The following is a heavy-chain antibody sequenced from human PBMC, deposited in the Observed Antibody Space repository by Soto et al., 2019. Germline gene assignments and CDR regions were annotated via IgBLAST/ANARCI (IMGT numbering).Heavy chain of an antibody. V-gene: IGHV4-59*01. J-gene: IGHJ4*02. CDR3: ARTGLDYYDSSGYPYYFDY. Sequence: SETLSLTCTVSGGSISSYYWSWIRQPPGKGLEWIGYIYYGGSTNYNPSLKSRVTISVDTSKNQFSLKLSSVTAADTAVYYCARTGLDYYDSSGYPYYFDYWGQGTLVTVPS. CDR1: GGSISSYY. CDR2: IYYGGST. D-gene: IGHD3-22*01.